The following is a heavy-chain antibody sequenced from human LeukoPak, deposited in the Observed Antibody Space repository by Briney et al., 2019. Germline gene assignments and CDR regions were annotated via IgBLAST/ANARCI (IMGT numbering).Heavy chain of an antibody. V-gene: IGHV1-46*01. Sequence: ASVKVSCKASGYTFTSYYMHWVRQAPGQGLEWMGLINPSGSSTSYAQKFQGRLSLTRDMSTSTDYMELSSLRSEDTAVYYCARDNSVGDTAWWFDPWGQGTLATVSS. CDR1: GYTFTSYY. J-gene: IGHJ5*02. D-gene: IGHD1-26*01. CDR2: INPSGSST. CDR3: ARDNSVGDTAWWFDP.